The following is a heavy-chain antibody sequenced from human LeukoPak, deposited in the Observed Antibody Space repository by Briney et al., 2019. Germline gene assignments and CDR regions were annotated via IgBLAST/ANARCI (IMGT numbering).Heavy chain of an antibody. J-gene: IGHJ5*02. CDR1: GFTFSTHG. D-gene: IGHD6-6*01. Sequence: GGSLRLSCAASGFTFSTHGMNWVRQAPGKGLEWISYIGSSSSATYYADSVKGRFTISRDNSKNTLYLQMNSLRAEDTAVYYCAREHIAARWLDPWGQGTLVTVSS. CDR3: AREHIAARWLDP. V-gene: IGHV3-48*01. CDR2: IGSSSSAT.